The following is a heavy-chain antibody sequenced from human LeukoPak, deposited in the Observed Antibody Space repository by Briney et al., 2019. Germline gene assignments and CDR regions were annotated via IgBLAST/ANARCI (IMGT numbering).Heavy chain of an antibody. CDR2: IYTSGST. V-gene: IGHV4-61*02. D-gene: IGHD2-15*01. CDR3: ARLYCSGGSCRWGYNWFDP. CDR1: GGSISSGSYY. Sequence: SETLSLTCTVSGGSISSGSYYWSWIRQPAGKGLEWIGRIYTSGSTNYNPSLKSRVTISVDTSKNQFSLKLSSVTAADTAVYYCARLYCSGGSCRWGYNWFDPWGQGTLVTVSS. J-gene: IGHJ5*02.